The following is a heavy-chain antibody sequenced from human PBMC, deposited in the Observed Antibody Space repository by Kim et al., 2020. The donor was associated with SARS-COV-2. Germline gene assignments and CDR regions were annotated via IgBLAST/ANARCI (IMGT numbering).Heavy chain of an antibody. Sequence: YTPTLRSRVTISVDTSKNQFSLKRGSVTAADTAVYYCARRAAGLYYFDYWGQGTLVTVSS. V-gene: IGHV4-39*01. CDR3: ARRAAGLYYFDY. D-gene: IGHD6-13*01. J-gene: IGHJ4*02.